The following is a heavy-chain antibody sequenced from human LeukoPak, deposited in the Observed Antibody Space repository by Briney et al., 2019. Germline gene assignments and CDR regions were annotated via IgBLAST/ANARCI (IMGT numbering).Heavy chain of an antibody. Sequence: SETLSLTCTVSGGSISSSSYYWGWIRQPPGKGLEWIGSIYYSGSTYYNPSLKSRVTISVDTSKSQFSLKLSSVTAADTAVYYCARDYSSSWYFYFDYWGQGTLVTVSS. CDR1: GGSISSSSYY. CDR3: ARDYSSSWYFYFDY. V-gene: IGHV4-39*07. J-gene: IGHJ4*02. D-gene: IGHD6-13*01. CDR2: IYYSGST.